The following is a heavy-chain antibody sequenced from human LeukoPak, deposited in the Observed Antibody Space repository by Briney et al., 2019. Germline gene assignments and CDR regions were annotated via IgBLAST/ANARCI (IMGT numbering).Heavy chain of an antibody. CDR2: IYSGGST. J-gene: IGHJ4*02. CDR3: AKLRRYDSSGYYLYYFDY. Sequence: GGSLRLSCAASGFTFSSNYMSWVRQAPGKGLEWVSVIYSGGSTYYADSVKGRFTISRDNSKNTLYLQMNSLRAEDTAVYYCAKLRRYDSSGYYLYYFDYWGQGTLVTVSS. V-gene: IGHV3-53*01. D-gene: IGHD3-22*01. CDR1: GFTFSSNY.